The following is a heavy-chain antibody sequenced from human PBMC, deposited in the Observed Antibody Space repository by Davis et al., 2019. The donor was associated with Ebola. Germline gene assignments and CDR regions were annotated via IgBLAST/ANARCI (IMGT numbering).Heavy chain of an antibody. Sequence: PGGSLRLSCAASGFTFSRYGMHWVRQAPGKGLEWVAVIWYDGSNKYYADSVKGRFTISRDNAKNSLYLQMNSLRADDTAVYYCGRGHYGMDVWGQGTTVTVSS. J-gene: IGHJ6*02. CDR3: GRGHYGMDV. CDR1: GFTFSRYG. CDR2: IWYDGSNK. V-gene: IGHV3-33*03.